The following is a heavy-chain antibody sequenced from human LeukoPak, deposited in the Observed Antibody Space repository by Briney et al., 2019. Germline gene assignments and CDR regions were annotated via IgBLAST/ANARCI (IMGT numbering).Heavy chain of an antibody. D-gene: IGHD6-19*01. V-gene: IGHV3-33*01. CDR1: GFTFSSYG. CDR3: ASTSGWYEPIDY. CDR2: IWYDGSNK. Sequence: GGSLRLSCAASGFTFSSYGMHWVRQAPGKGLEWVAVIWYDGSNKYYADSVKGRFTISRDNSKNALYLQMNSLRAEDTAVYYCASTSGWYEPIDYWGQGTLVTVSS. J-gene: IGHJ4*02.